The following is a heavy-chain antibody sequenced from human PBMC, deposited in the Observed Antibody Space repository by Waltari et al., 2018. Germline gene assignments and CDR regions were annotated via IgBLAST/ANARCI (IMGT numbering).Heavy chain of an antibody. CDR1: GGSISSHY. Sequence: QVQLQESGSGLVKPSETLSLTCTVSGGSISSHYWSWIRQPPGKGLEWIGYIYYRGSTNYNPTLKSRVTISVDTSKNQFSLKLSSVTAADTAVYYCARVLGDVTTSQHTYFYYYMDVWGKGTTVTVSS. J-gene: IGHJ6*03. D-gene: IGHD4-4*01. CDR3: ARVLGDVTTSQHTYFYYYMDV. V-gene: IGHV4-59*11. CDR2: IYYRGST.